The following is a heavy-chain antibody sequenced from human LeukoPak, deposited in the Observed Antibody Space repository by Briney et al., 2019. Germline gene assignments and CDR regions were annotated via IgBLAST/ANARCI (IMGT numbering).Heavy chain of an antibody. CDR3: ARGARKRLLLWFGESRNWFDP. V-gene: IGHV1-24*01. J-gene: IGHJ5*02. D-gene: IGHD3-10*01. CDR1: GYTLTELS. CDR2: FDPEDGET. Sequence: ASVKVSCKVSGYTLTELSMHWVRQAPGKGLEWMGGFDPEDGETIYAQKFQGRVTMTRNTSISTAYMELSSLRSEDTAVYYCARGARKRLLLWFGESRNWFDPWGQGTLVTVSS.